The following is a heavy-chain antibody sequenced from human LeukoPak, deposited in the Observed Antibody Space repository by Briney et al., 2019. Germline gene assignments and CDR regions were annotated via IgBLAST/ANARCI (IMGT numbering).Heavy chain of an antibody. V-gene: IGHV1-18*01. CDR2: ISAYNGNT. J-gene: IGHJ5*02. D-gene: IGHD3-22*01. CDR1: GYTFTSYG. CDR3: ARELGYYDSSGLNWFDP. Sequence: GASVKVSCEASGYTFTSYGISWVRQAPGQGLEWMGWISAYNGNTNYAQKLQGRVTMTTDTSTSTAYMELRSLRSADTAVYYCARELGYYDSSGLNWFDPWGQGTLVTVSS.